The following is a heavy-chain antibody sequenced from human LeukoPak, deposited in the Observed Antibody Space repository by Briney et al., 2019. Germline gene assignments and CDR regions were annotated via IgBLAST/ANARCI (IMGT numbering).Heavy chain of an antibody. CDR3: APMGPDYMVRGVISESYGMDV. D-gene: IGHD3-10*01. J-gene: IGHJ6*04. CDR2: ISSSSSYI. Sequence: PGGSLRLSCAASGFTFSSYSMNWVRQAPGKGLEWVSSISSSSSYIYYADSVKGRFTISRDNAKNSLYLQMNSLRAEDTAVYYCAPMGPDYMVRGVISESYGMDVWGKGTTVTVSS. V-gene: IGHV3-21*01. CDR1: GFTFSSYS.